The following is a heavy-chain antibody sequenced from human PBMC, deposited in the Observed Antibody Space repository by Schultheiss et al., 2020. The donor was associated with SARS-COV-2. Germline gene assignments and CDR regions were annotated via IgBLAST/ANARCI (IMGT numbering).Heavy chain of an antibody. V-gene: IGHV4-39*01. CDR2: IYYSGST. CDR3: AKLSRKWVVAATATPLPLPDY. D-gene: IGHD2-15*01. CDR1: GGSISSSSSY. Sequence: SETLSLTCTVSGGSISSSSSYWGWIRQPPGKGLEWIGSIYYSGSTYYNPSLKSRVTISVDRSKNQFSLKLSSVTAADTAVYYCAKLSRKWVVAATATPLPLPDYWGQGTLVTVSS. J-gene: IGHJ4*02.